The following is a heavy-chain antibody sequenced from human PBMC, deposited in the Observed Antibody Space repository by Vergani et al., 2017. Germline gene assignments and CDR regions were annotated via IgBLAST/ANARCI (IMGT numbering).Heavy chain of an antibody. CDR2: ISYDGSNK. V-gene: IGHV3-30-3*01. Sequence: QVQLVESGGGVVQPGRSLRLSCAASGFTFSSYAMHWVRQAPGKGLEWVAVISYDGSNKYYAYSVKGRFTISRDNSKNTLYLQMNSLRAEDTAVYYCAREVRVYDYWGQGTLVTVSS. CDR1: GFTFSSYA. CDR3: AREVRVYDY. J-gene: IGHJ4*02. D-gene: IGHD5/OR15-5a*01.